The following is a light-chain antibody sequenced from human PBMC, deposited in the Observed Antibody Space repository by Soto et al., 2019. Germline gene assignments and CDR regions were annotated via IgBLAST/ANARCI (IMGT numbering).Light chain of an antibody. CDR3: QQYNSWPLT. V-gene: IGKV3-15*01. Sequence: EIRMTRSPATLSVSPGYSPTLSCRASQNINSNLAWYQQKPGQAPRLLIYRASTMATGIPARISGSGSGTEFTLTISSLQSEDFAVYYCQQYNSWPLTFGGGTKVDIK. J-gene: IGKJ4*01. CDR2: RAS. CDR1: QNINSN.